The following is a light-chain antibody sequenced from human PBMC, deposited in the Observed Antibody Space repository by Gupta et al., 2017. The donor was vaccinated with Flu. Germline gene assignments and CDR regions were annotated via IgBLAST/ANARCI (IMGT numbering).Light chain of an antibody. CDR2: TTS. Sequence: EIVLTQSPGTLSLSPGERATLSCRASQILTGGYLAWYQPKPSQAPRLLIYTTSSRITDVPDRFSGSGSGTDFTLTISRLEPEDFAVYYCQQYANEPWTFGQGTKVEI. J-gene: IGKJ1*01. CDR1: QILTGGY. V-gene: IGKV3-20*01. CDR3: QQYANEPWT.